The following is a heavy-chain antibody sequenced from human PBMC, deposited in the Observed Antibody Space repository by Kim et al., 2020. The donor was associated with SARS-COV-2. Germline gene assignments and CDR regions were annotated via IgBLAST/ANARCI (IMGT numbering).Heavy chain of an antibody. Sequence: GGSLRLSCAASGFTFSSYGMHWVRQAPGKGLEWVAVISYDGSNKYYADSVKGRFTISRDNSKNTLYLQMNSLRAEDTAVYYCAKESLLWFGEAYYFDYWGQGTLVPVSS. J-gene: IGHJ4*02. CDR2: ISYDGSNK. V-gene: IGHV3-30*18. D-gene: IGHD3-10*01. CDR3: AKESLLWFGEAYYFDY. CDR1: GFTFSSYG.